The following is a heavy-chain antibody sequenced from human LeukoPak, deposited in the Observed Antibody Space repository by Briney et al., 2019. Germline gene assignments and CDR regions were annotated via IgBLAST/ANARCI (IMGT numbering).Heavy chain of an antibody. CDR1: GGSFSGYY. J-gene: IGHJ4*02. Sequence: PSETLSLTCAVYGGSFSGYYWSWIRQPPGKGLEWIGEINHSGSTNYNPSLKSRVTISVDTSKNQFSLKLSSVTAADTAVYYCAREYSGSRLDYWGQGALVTVSS. CDR3: AREYSGSRLDY. V-gene: IGHV4-34*01. D-gene: IGHD1-26*01. CDR2: INHSGST.